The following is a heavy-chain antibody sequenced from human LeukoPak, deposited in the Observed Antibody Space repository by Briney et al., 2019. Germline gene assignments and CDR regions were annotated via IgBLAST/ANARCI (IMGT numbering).Heavy chain of an antibody. CDR3: ARGRGGFPFNNRFDP. V-gene: IGHV3-48*03. D-gene: IGHD2-15*01. Sequence: GGSLRLSCAASGFTFSSYEMNWVRQAPGKGLEWVSYISSSGSTIYYADSVKGRFTISRDNAKNSLYLQMNSLRAEDTAVYYCARGRGGFPFNNRFDPWGQGTLVTVSS. J-gene: IGHJ5*02. CDR2: ISSSGSTI. CDR1: GFTFSSYE.